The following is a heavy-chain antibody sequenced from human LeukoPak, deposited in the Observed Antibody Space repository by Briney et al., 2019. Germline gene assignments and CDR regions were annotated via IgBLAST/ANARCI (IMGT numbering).Heavy chain of an antibody. V-gene: IGHV1-8*03. CDR1: GYTFTSYD. Sequence: ASVKLSCKASGYTFTSYDINWVRQATGQGLEWMGWINPNSGNKGYAQNLQGRVTITRNTSISTAYMQLSSLRSEDTAVYYCARGRSTSCYMCDIGSFDPWGQGTLVTVSS. CDR2: INPNSGNK. D-gene: IGHD2-2*02. J-gene: IGHJ5*02. CDR3: ARGRSTSCYMCDIGSFDP.